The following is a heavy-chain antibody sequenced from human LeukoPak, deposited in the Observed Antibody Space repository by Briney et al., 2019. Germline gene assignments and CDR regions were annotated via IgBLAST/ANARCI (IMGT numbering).Heavy chain of an antibody. CDR2: MYSGGST. CDR3: ARDTTMVD. CDR1: GFTVSSSY. V-gene: IGHV3-53*01. Sequence: PGGSLRLSRAASGFTVSSSYMSWVRQAPGKGLEWVSTMYSGGSTYYGDSVKGRFTISRDSSKSTLYLQMNTLRVEDSAVYFCARDTTMVDWGQGTLVTVSS. J-gene: IGHJ4*02. D-gene: IGHD3-10*01.